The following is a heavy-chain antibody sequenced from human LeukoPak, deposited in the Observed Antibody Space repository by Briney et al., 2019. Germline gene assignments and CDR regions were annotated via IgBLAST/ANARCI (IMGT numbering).Heavy chain of an antibody. V-gene: IGHV1-2*02. CDR2: ITPKSGDT. Sequence: EASVKASCKASGYTFSDFYIHWVRQAPGQGLEYVGWITPKSGDTYSPQRFQGRVTMTRDASISTAYMELSSLRSDDTAVYFCARVRLADERAWAYWGQGTLVTVSS. D-gene: IGHD3-3*02. CDR3: ARVRLADERAWAY. J-gene: IGHJ4*02. CDR1: GYTFSDFY.